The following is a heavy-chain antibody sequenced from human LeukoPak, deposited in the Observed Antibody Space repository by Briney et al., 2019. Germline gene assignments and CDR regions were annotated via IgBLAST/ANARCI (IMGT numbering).Heavy chain of an antibody. V-gene: IGHV1-2*02. Sequence: ASVKVSRKASGYTFTGYYMHWVRQAPGQGLEWMGWINPNSGGTNYAQKFQGRVTMTRDTSISTAYMELSRLRSDDTAVYYCARDIAGYYYYGMDVWGQGTTVTVSS. CDR3: ARDIAGYYYYGMDV. D-gene: IGHD6-13*01. CDR2: INPNSGGT. CDR1: GYTFTGYY. J-gene: IGHJ6*02.